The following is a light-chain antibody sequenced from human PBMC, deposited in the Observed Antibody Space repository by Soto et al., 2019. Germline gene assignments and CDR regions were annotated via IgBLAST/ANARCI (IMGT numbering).Light chain of an antibody. V-gene: IGKV1-8*01. CDR1: KGISSN. CDR2: TAS. J-gene: IGKJ4*01. CDR3: QQYFSYPLT. Sequence: AIRMTQSPSSFPALTGAGATITFRPGKGISSNLAWYQLKPAKAPRALIYTASFLESGVPSRFSGSGSGTDFTLTISSLQSEDFAVYYCQQYFSYPLTFGGGTKVEIK.